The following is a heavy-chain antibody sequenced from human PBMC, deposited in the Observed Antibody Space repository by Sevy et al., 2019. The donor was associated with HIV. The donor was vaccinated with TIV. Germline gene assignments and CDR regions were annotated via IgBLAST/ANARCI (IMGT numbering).Heavy chain of an antibody. Sequence: GGSLRLSCAASGFTVSNNYMSWVRQAPGKGLEWVALISYDGSDKYYADSVKGRFTISRDNFKNTLYLQMNSLTTEDTAVYYCARPRANYVDHYFFYAMDVWGQGTTVTVSS. CDR1: GFTVSNNY. V-gene: IGHV3-30-3*01. CDR3: ARPRANYVDHYFFYAMDV. J-gene: IGHJ6*02. D-gene: IGHD4-17*01. CDR2: ISYDGSDK.